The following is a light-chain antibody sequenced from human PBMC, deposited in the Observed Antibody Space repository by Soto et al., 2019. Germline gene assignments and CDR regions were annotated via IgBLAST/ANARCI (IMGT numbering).Light chain of an antibody. CDR3: QQYGDRPPET. CDR1: QSVSRN. J-gene: IGKJ2*01. CDR2: DAS. Sequence: VMTQSPATLSVSTGERATLSCRARQSVSRNLAWYQQRPGQPPRLLIYDASTRATGIPARFGGTESATEFSLTISSLQSEDHAAYYCQQYGDRPPETFGQGTIVDIK. V-gene: IGKV3-15*01.